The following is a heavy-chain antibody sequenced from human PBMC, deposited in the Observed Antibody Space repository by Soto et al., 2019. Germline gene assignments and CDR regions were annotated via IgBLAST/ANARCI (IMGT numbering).Heavy chain of an antibody. CDR2: IFYSGRT. CDR1: DGSISSGDYY. Sequence: LSLTCTVSDGSISSGDYYWTWIRQPPGKGLEWIGYIFYSGRTDYNPSLESRLTISVDTSKNKFSLKLNSVTAADTAVYYCARGNYSDYRSSFDFRGQAAFVTVSS. CDR3: ARGNYSDYRSSFDF. D-gene: IGHD4-17*01. J-gene: IGHJ4*02. V-gene: IGHV4-30-4*01.